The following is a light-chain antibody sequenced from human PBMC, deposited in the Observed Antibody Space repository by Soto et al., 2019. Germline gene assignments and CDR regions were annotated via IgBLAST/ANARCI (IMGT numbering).Light chain of an antibody. Sequence: PASLSLSAKGKDTLACRASHSISTYLGWYQQRPGQAPRLLIYDASSRATGIPARFSGSGSGTDFTLTISSLEPEDFAVYYCQQRTHWPSFGQGARLEI. J-gene: IGKJ5*01. V-gene: IGKV3-11*01. CDR1: HSISTY. CDR3: QQRTHWPS. CDR2: DAS.